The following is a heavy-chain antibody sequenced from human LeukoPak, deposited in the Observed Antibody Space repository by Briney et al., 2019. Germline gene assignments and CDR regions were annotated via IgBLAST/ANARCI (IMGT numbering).Heavy chain of an antibody. CDR1: GYTFTTYY. Sequence: ASVKVSCKASGYTFTTYYIHWVRQAPGQGLEWMGIINPTGGSTTYAQKFQGRVTMTRDTSTSTVFMEVNSLRSEDTAVYYCALYSSTWYWGQGTMVTVSS. J-gene: IGHJ4*02. CDR3: ALYSSTWY. D-gene: IGHD6-13*01. CDR2: INPTGGST. V-gene: IGHV1-46*01.